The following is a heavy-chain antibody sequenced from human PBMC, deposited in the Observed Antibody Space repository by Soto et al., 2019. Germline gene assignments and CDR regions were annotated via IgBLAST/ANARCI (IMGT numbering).Heavy chain of an antibody. V-gene: IGHV4-39*01. CDR2: IYYSGST. Sequence: SETVSLTCTVSGGSISSSSYYWGWFRQPPGKGLEWIGSIYYSGSTYYNPSLKSRVTIFVDTSKNQFTLKLSSVTAADTAVYYCARRATNYSFDIWGQGTMVTVSS. D-gene: IGHD5-12*01. J-gene: IGHJ3*02. CDR1: GGSISSSSYY. CDR3: ARRATNYSFDI.